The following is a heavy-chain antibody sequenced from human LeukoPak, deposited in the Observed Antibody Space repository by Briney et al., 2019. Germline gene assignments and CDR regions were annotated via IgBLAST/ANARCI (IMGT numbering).Heavy chain of an antibody. J-gene: IGHJ4*02. CDR1: GYTFTRYG. CDR2: ISAYNGNT. V-gene: IGHV1-18*01. CDR3: ARAKDSYGYSGFDY. D-gene: IGHD5-18*01. Sequence: EASVKVSCKASGYTFTRYGISWVRQAPGQGLEWMGWISAYNGNTNYAQKLQGRVTMTTDTSTSTAYMELRSLRSDDTAVYYCARAKDSYGYSGFDYWGQGILVTVSS.